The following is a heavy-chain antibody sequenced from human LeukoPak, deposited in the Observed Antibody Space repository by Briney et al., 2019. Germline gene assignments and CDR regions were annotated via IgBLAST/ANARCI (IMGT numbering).Heavy chain of an antibody. V-gene: IGHV1-2*02. CDR1: GYTFTGYY. D-gene: IGHD3-22*01. J-gene: IGHJ4*02. CDR2: INPNSGGT. Sequence: ASVKVSCKASGYTFTGYYMHWVRQAPGQGLEWMGWINPNSGGTNYAQKFQGRVTMTRDTSISTAYMELSRLRSDDTAVYYCARDHADSGSFDYWGQGTLVTVSP. CDR3: ARDHADSGSFDY.